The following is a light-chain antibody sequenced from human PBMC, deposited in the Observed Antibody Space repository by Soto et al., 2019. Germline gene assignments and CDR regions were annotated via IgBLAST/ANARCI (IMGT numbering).Light chain of an antibody. CDR3: NAYAGSNNVA. CDR2: EVN. CDR1: SSDIGGYDY. J-gene: IGLJ2*01. Sequence: QSALTQPPSASGSPGQSVTISCTGTSSDIGGYDYVSWYQQHPGKAPQLMIYEVNKRPSVVPDRFSGSKSGNTASLTVSGLQAEDEADYYCNAYAGSNNVAFGGGTKLTVL. V-gene: IGLV2-8*01.